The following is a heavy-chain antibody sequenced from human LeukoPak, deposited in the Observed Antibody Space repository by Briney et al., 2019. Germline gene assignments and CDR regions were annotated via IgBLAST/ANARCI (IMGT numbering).Heavy chain of an antibody. V-gene: IGHV4-34*01. CDR3: ARGNHRYCSGGSCPHIAYYYYGMDV. J-gene: IGHJ6*02. D-gene: IGHD2-15*01. CDR2: INHSGST. Sequence: PSETLSLTCAVYGGSFSGYYWSWIRQPPGKGLEWIGEINHSGSTNYNPSLKSRVTISVDTSKNQFSLKLSSVTAADTAVYYCARGNHRYCSGGSCPHIAYYYYGMDVWGQGTTVAVSS. CDR1: GGSFSGYY.